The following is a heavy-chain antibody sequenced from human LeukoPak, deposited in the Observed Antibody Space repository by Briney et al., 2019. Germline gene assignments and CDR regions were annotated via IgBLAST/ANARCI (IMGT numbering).Heavy chain of an antibody. D-gene: IGHD2-21*01. V-gene: IGHV3-11*05. Sequence: GGSLRLSCAASGFTFSDYYMSWIRQAQGKGLEWVSYISTSSSYTNTYTNYADSVKGRFTISRDNAKNSLFLQMNSLRADDTAVYYCAREMLSRLVDHWGQGTLVSVSS. CDR1: GFTFSDYY. CDR2: ISTSSSYTNTYT. CDR3: AREMLSRLVDH. J-gene: IGHJ4*02.